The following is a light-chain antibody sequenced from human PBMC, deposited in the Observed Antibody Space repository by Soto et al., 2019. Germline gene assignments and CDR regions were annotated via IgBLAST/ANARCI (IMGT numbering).Light chain of an antibody. CDR2: GAS. J-gene: IGKJ2*01. CDR3: QQYGSSPYT. V-gene: IGKV3-20*01. CDR1: QSVSRSY. Sequence: EIVLTQSPGTLSLSPGERATLSCRASQSVSRSYLAWYQQKPGQAPRLLIFGASSKATGIPDRFSGSGSGTCFTLTISRLEPEDFAVYYCQQYGSSPYTFGQGTKLEIK.